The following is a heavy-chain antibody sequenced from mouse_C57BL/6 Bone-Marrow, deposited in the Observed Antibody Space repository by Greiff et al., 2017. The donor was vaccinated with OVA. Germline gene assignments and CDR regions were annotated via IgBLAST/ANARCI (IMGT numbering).Heavy chain of an antibody. CDR1: GYTFTSYW. V-gene: IGHV1-59*01. CDR3: ARWGLFLDV. D-gene: IGHD3-3*01. Sequence: QVQLKQPGAELVRPGTSVKLSCKASGYTFTSYWMHWVKQRPGQGLEWIGVIDPSDSYTNYNQKFKGKATLTVDTSSSTAYMQLSSLTSEDSAVYYCARWGLFLDVWGTGTTVTVSS. J-gene: IGHJ1*03. CDR2: IDPSDSYT.